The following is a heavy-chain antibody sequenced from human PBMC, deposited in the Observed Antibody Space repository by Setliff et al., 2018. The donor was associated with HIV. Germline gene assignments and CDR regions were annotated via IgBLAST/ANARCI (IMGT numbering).Heavy chain of an antibody. Sequence: SETLSLTCAVSGGSISSSHWWSWVRQPPGKGLEWIGEIYHSEYTNYNASLKSRVSMSVDKSKNQFSLKLTSVTAADTAAYYCARGHCSGTNCYGVDYYGMDVWGQGTTVTVSS. J-gene: IGHJ6*02. D-gene: IGHD2-2*01. CDR2: IYHSEYT. V-gene: IGHV4-4*02. CDR1: GGSISSSHW. CDR3: ARGHCSGTNCYGVDYYGMDV.